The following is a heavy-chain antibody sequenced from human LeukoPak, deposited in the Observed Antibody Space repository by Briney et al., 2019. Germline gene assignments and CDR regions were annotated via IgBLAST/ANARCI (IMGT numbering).Heavy chain of an antibody. J-gene: IGHJ5*02. V-gene: IGHV3-21*01. D-gene: IGHD6-13*01. CDR1: GFSISSSA. Sequence: GGSLRLSCAASGFSISSSAMNWVRQAPGKGLEWVSSINNVASHIYYAGSVRGRFTISRDNAKNSVYLQMNSLRAEDTAVYYCARDAYSSSWYGRFDPWGQGTLVTVSS. CDR2: INNVASHI. CDR3: ARDAYSSSWYGRFDP.